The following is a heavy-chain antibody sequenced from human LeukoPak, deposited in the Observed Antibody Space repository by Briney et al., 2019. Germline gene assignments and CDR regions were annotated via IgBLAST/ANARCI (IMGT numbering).Heavy chain of an antibody. D-gene: IGHD3-22*01. J-gene: IGHJ4*02. Sequence: PGGSLRLSCAASGFTFSSYSMNWVRQAPGKGLEWVSYISSSSSTIYYADSVKGRFTISRDNAKNSLYLQMNSLRAEDTAVYYCARDSFNYYDSSGYYRLGYWGQGTLVTVSS. V-gene: IGHV3-48*04. CDR1: GFTFSSYS. CDR2: ISSSSSTI. CDR3: ARDSFNYYDSSGYYRLGY.